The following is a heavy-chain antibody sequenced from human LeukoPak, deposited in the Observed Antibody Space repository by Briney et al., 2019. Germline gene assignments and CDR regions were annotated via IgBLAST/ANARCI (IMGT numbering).Heavy chain of an antibody. Sequence: GESLKISCAASGFSFSDYYMSWIRQAPGKGLEWVSYISSSGSYTNYADSVKGRFTISRDNAKNSLYLQMNSLRAEDTAVYYCARVRGYTGMVDYWGQGTLVTVSS. D-gene: IGHD5-18*01. CDR2: ISSSGSYT. J-gene: IGHJ4*02. CDR3: ARVRGYTGMVDY. V-gene: IGHV3-11*05. CDR1: GFSFSDYY.